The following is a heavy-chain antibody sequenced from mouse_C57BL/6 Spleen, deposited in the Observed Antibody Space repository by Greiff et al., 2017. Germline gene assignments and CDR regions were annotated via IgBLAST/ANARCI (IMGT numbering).Heavy chain of an antibody. V-gene: IGHV1-64*01. D-gene: IGHD2-2*01. J-gene: IGHJ4*01. CDR1: GYTFTSYW. CDR2: IHPNSGST. Sequence: VQLQQPGAELVKPGASVKLSCKASGYTFTSYWMHWVKQRPGQGLEWIGMIHPNSGSTNYNEKFKSKATLTVDKSSRRAYMQLSSLTSEDSAVYYGARTPSTMVTTGYAMDDWGQGTSVTVSS. CDR3: ARTPSTMVTTGYAMDD.